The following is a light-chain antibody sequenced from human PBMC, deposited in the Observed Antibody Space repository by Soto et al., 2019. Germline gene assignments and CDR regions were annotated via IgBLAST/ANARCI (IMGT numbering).Light chain of an antibody. J-gene: IGKJ1*01. Sequence: DVLMTQSPDSLAVSLGERATINCKSSQSVLYTHNNSNYLDWYQQKPEHPPKLLIYWASTRESGVPDRFSGSGSGTDFTLTIRSLQAEDEAVYYFQKYYFTPQTFGQGTQVEIQ. CDR3: QKYYFTPQT. CDR1: QSVLYTHNNSNY. CDR2: WAS. V-gene: IGKV4-1*01.